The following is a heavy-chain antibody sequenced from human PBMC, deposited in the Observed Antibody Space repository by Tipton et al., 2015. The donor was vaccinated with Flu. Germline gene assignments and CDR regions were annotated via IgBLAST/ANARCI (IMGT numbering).Heavy chain of an antibody. D-gene: IGHD3-16*01. CDR2: MNSNSGDA. CDR1: GYTFTAYD. Sequence: QMQLVQSGAELRKPGASVKVSCKASGYTFTAYDIIWVRQAAGQGLEWMGWMNSNSGDAGSAQKFRGRVTMSRDTSIDTAYMQMTSLTSEDTAVYYCARDDSAGAMDVWGQGTTVTVSS. J-gene: IGHJ6*02. V-gene: IGHV1-8*01. CDR3: ARDDSAGAMDV.